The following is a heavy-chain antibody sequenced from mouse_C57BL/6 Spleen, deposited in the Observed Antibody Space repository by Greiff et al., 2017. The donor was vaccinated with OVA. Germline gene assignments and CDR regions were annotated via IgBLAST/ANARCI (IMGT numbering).Heavy chain of an antibody. CDR1: GYTFTDYN. D-gene: IGHD2-4*01. Sequence: EVQLQQSGPELVKPGASVKMSCKASGYTFTDYNMHWVKQSHGKSLEWIGYINPNNGGTSYNQKLEDKATLTVNKSSSTAYLELRSLTSEDSAVYYCAREYDYDPWFAYWGQGTLVTVSA. CDR2: INPNNGGT. CDR3: AREYDYDPWFAY. V-gene: IGHV1-22*01. J-gene: IGHJ3*01.